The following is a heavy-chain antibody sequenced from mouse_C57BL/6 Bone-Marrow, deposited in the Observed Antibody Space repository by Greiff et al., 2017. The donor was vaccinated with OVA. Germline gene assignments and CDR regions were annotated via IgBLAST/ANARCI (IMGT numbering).Heavy chain of an antibody. D-gene: IGHD4-1*01. V-gene: IGHV1-5*01. CDR1: GYTFTSYW. CDR3: TRGPTRGGRGLTGYFDV. J-gene: IGHJ1*03. CDR2: IYPGNSDT. Sequence: EVQLQQSGTVLARPGASVKMSCKTSGYTFTSYWMHWVKQRPGQGLEWIGAIYPGNSDTSYNQKFKGKAKLTAVTSASTAYMELSSLTNEDSAVYYCTRGPTRGGRGLTGYFDVWGTGTTVTVSS.